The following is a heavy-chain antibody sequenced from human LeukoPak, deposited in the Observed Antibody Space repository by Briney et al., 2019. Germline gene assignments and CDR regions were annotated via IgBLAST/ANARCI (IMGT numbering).Heavy chain of an antibody. CDR1: GGSFSGYY. CDR2: IYHSGST. V-gene: IGHV4-34*01. CDR3: ARDVSHTRDAFDI. D-gene: IGHD2-2*01. J-gene: IGHJ3*02. Sequence: SETLSLTCAVYGGSFSGYYWSWIRQPPGKGLEWIGEIYHSGSTNYNPSLKSRVTISVDKSKNQFSLKLSSVTAADTAVYYCARDVSHTRDAFDIWGQGTMVTVSS.